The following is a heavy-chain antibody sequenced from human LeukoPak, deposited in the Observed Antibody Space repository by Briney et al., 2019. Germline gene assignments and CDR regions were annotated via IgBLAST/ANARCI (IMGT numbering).Heavy chain of an antibody. CDR2: IGSSGSTI. V-gene: IGHV3-11*01. CDR1: GFTLSDYY. Sequence: GGSLRLSCAASGFTLSDYYMSWIRQAPGKGLEWVSYIGSSGSTIYYADSVKGRFTISRDNAKNSLYLQMNSLRAEDTAVYYFAREQVDTLRSWFDPWGQGTLVTVSS. D-gene: IGHD5-18*01. CDR3: AREQVDTLRSWFDP. J-gene: IGHJ5*02.